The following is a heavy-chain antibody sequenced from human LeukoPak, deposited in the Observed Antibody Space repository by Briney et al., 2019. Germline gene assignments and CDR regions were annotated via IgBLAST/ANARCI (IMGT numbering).Heavy chain of an antibody. CDR3: ARDGILRYFDWSELGEFWDI. CDR1: GYSISSGYY. Sequence: SETLSLTCAVSGYSISSGYYWGWIRQPPGKGLEWIGSIYHSGSTYYNPSLKSRVTISVDTSKNQFSLKLSSVIAADTAVYYCARDGILRYFDWSELGEFWDIWGQGTMVTVSS. J-gene: IGHJ3*02. D-gene: IGHD3-9*01. CDR2: IYHSGST. V-gene: IGHV4-38-2*02.